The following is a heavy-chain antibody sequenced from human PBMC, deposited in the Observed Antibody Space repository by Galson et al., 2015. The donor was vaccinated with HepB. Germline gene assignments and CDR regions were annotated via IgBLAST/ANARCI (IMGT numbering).Heavy chain of an antibody. V-gene: IGHV1-46*01. CDR2: INPSGGST. Sequence: SVKVSCKASGYTFTSYYMHWVRQAPGQGLEWMGIINPSGGSTSYAQKFQGRVTMTRDTSTSTVYMELSSLRSEDTAVYYCAFGGSGSYRALFPWDYWGQGTLVTVSS. CDR1: GYTFTSYY. D-gene: IGHD3-10*01. CDR3: AFGGSGSYRALFPWDY. J-gene: IGHJ4*02.